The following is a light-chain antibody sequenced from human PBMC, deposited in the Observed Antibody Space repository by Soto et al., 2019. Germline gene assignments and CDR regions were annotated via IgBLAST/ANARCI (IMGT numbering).Light chain of an antibody. J-gene: IGKJ3*01. CDR1: QSVSSSH. CDR3: QQYDSSFT. Sequence: EIVLTQSPGTLSLSPGERATLSCRASQSVSSSHLAWYQQKPGQAPRLLIYGASSRATGIPDRFSGSGSGTDFTLTISRLEPEDFAVYYCQQYDSSFTFGPGTKVDI. V-gene: IGKV3-20*01. CDR2: GAS.